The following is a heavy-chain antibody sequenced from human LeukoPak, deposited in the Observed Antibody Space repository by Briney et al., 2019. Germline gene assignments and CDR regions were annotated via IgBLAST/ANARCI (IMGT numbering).Heavy chain of an antibody. CDR1: GGSISSYY. D-gene: IGHD3-10*01. J-gene: IGHJ4*02. CDR2: IYYSGST. V-gene: IGHV4-59*01. Sequence: SETLSLTCTVSGGSISSYYWSWIRQPPGKGLEWIGYIYYSGSTNYNPSLKSRVTISVDTSKNQFSLKLSSVTAADTAVYYCARRGYGSGNYYGYYFDYWGQGTLVTVSS. CDR3: ARRGYGSGNYYGYYFDY.